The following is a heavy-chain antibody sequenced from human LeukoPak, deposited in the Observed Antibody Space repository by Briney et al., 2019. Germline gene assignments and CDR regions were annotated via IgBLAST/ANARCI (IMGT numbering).Heavy chain of an antibody. Sequence: SETLPLTCAVSGGSISSSNWWSWVRQPPGKGLEWIGQIYHSGSTNYNPSLKSRVTISVDKSKNQFSLKLSSVTAADTAVYYCARDAYDSSGYSFDYWGQGTLVTVSS. CDR2: IYHSGST. CDR1: GGSISSSNW. V-gene: IGHV4-4*02. J-gene: IGHJ4*02. D-gene: IGHD3-22*01. CDR3: ARDAYDSSGYSFDY.